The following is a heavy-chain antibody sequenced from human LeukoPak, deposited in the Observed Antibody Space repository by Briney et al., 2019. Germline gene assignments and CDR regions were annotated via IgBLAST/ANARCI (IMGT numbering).Heavy chain of an antibody. CDR3: AKGDTYYYGSGSYVDY. J-gene: IGHJ4*02. CDR2: ISYDGSNK. V-gene: IGHV3-30*18. CDR1: GFTFSSYG. D-gene: IGHD3-10*01. Sequence: GRSLRLSCAASGFTFSSYGMHWVRQAPGKGLEWVAVISYDGSNKYYADSVKGRFTISRDNSKNTLYLQMNSLRAEDTAVYYCAKGDTYYYGSGSYVDYWGQGTLVTVSS.